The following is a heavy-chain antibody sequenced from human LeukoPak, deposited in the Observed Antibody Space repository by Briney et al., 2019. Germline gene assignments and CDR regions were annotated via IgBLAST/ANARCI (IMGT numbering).Heavy chain of an antibody. CDR3: ARESPSYYDSSGYYRVPPKGAFDI. V-gene: IGHV4-39*07. D-gene: IGHD3-22*01. J-gene: IGHJ3*02. CDR1: GGSISGSSYY. CDR2: IYHSGST. Sequence: SETLSLTCTVSGGSISGSSYYWGWIRQPPGKGLEWIGSIYHSGSTYYNPSLKSRVTISVDTSKNQFSLKLSSVTAADTAVYYCARESPSYYDSSGYYRVPPKGAFDIWGQGTMVTVSS.